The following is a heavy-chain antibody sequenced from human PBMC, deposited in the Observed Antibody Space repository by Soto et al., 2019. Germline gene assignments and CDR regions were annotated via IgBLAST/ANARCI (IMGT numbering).Heavy chain of an antibody. V-gene: IGHV3-23*01. CDR2: ISGSGSDT. D-gene: IGHD2-8*01. CDR1: RFSFSGFF. CDR3: AKYLLMDTSSIFDC. Sequence: GTLRVCCSAYRFSFSGFFLSWVRHAPGKGLEWVSAISGSGSDTYYADSVQGRFTISRDNSKNTLYLQMHSLRAEDTAVYYCAKYLLMDTSSIFDCRGQGTLVTCSS. J-gene: IGHJ1*01.